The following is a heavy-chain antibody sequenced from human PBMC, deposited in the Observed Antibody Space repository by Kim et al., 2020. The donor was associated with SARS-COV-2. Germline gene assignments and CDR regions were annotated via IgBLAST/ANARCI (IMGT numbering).Heavy chain of an antibody. CDR3: ARERGYDSSGYYYVFDY. J-gene: IGHJ4*02. V-gene: IGHV3-33*01. CDR2: IWYDGSNK. CDR1: GFTFSSYG. D-gene: IGHD3-22*01. Sequence: GGSLRLSCAASGFTFSSYGMHWVRQAPGKGLEWVAVIWYDGSNKYYADSVKGRFTISRDNSKNTLYLQMNSLRAEDTAVYYCARERGYDSSGYYYVFDYWGQGTLVTVSS.